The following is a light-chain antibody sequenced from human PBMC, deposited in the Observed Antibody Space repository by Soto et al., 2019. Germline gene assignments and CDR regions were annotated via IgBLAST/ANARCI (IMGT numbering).Light chain of an antibody. J-gene: IGKJ5*01. CDR3: QQSDRLPIT. CDR2: DAS. CDR1: QDISNY. V-gene: IGKV1-33*01. Sequence: DIQMTQSPSSLSASVGDRVTITCRASQDISNYLNWYQQRPGKAPKLLIYDASNLERGVPSRFSGTRSGTHFTFAITSLQPEDVATYYCQQSDRLPITFGQGTRLE.